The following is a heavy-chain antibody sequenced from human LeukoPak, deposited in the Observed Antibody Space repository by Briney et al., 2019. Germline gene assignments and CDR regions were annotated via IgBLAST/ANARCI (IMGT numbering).Heavy chain of an antibody. CDR1: GFTFSSYS. V-gene: IGHV3-21*01. Sequence: KAGGSLRLSCAASGFTFSSYSMNWVRQAPGKGLEWVSSISSSSSYIYYADSVKGRFTISRDNAKNPLYLQMNSLRAEDTAVYYCARDYDYVGGSYRTDAFDIWGQGTMVTVSS. CDR3: ARDYDYVGGSYRTDAFDI. J-gene: IGHJ3*02. D-gene: IGHD3-16*02. CDR2: ISSSSSYI.